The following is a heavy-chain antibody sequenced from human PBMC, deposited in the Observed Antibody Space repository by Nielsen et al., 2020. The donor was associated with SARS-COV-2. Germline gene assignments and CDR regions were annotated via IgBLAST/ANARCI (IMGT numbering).Heavy chain of an antibody. CDR1: GFTFSSYS. CDR2: ISSSSTI. D-gene: IGHD3-3*01. Sequence: GESLKISCAASGFTFSSYSMNWVRQAPGKGLEWVSYISSSSTIYYADSVKGRFTISRDNAKNSLYLQMNSLRAEDTAVYYCARIPYYDFWSGPYYYYYMDVWGKGTTVTVSS. V-gene: IGHV3-48*01. CDR3: ARIPYYDFWSGPYYYYYMDV. J-gene: IGHJ6*03.